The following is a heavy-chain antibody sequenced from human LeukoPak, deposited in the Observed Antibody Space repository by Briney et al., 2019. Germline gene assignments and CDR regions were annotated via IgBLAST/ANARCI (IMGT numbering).Heavy chain of an antibody. Sequence: GGSLRLSCAASGFTYSTYWMSWVRQAPGKGLEWVANIKQDGSDKYYVDSVKGRFTMSRDNAKNSLYLQMNSLRAEDTAVYYCARAGSSWYRGDWFDPWGQGTLVTVSS. CDR2: IKQDGSDK. CDR1: GFTYSTYW. J-gene: IGHJ5*02. CDR3: ARAGSSWYRGDWFDP. D-gene: IGHD6-13*01. V-gene: IGHV3-7*01.